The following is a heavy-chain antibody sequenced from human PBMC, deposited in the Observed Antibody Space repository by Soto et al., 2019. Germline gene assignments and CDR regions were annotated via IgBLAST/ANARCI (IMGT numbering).Heavy chain of an antibody. CDR2: ISSSGSST. CDR3: ASHTGYSSGWAFDY. J-gene: IGHJ4*02. D-gene: IGHD6-19*01. V-gene: IGHV3-11*01. Sequence: QVQLVESGGGLVKPGGSLRLSCAASGLTFSDYYMSWIRQAPGKGLEWVSYISSSGSSTYYVDSVKGRFTISRDNAKNSLYLQMNSLRAEDTAVYYCASHTGYSSGWAFDYWGQGTLVTISP. CDR1: GLTFSDYY.